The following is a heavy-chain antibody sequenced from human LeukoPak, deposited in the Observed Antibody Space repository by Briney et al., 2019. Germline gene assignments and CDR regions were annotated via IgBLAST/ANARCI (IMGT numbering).Heavy chain of an antibody. D-gene: IGHD3-22*01. CDR2: VSGSGGST. V-gene: IGHV3-23*01. CDR3: AKSITMIVVVITWLDY. J-gene: IGHJ4*02. Sequence: GGSLRLSCAASGFTFSSYAMSWVRQAPGKGLGWVSAVSGSGGSTYYADSVKGRFTISRDNSKNTLYLQMNSLRAEDTAVYYCAKSITMIVVVITWLDYWGQGTLVTVSS. CDR1: GFTFSSYA.